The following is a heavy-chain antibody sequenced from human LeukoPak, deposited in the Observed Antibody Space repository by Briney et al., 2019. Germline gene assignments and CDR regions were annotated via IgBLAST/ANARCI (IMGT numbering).Heavy chain of an antibody. Sequence: GASVKVSCKASGYTFTSYGISWVRQAPGQGLEWMGWISAYNGNTNYAQKLQGRVTMTTDTSTSTAYMELRSLRSDDTAVYYCARLYYYDSSGYLSSYYYYYMDVWGKGTTVTVSS. V-gene: IGHV1-18*01. CDR1: GYTFTSYG. D-gene: IGHD3-22*01. CDR3: ARLYYYDSSGYLSSYYYYYMDV. J-gene: IGHJ6*03. CDR2: ISAYNGNT.